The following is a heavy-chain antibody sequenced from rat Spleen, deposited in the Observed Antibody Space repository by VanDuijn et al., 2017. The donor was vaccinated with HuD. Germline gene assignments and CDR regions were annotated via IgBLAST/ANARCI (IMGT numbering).Heavy chain of an antibody. D-gene: IGHD1-4*01. J-gene: IGHJ2*01. Sequence: EVQLVESGGGLVQPGRSMKLSCAASGLSFSNYDMAWVRQAPTKGLEWVASISYDGTATYYRDSVKGRFTLSRDNANSTLYLQLDSLRSEDTATYYCVRHRLWDPGFNYFDYWGQGVMVTVSS. CDR2: ISYDGTAT. CDR3: VRHRLWDPGFNYFDY. CDR1: GLSFSNYD. V-gene: IGHV5-25*01.